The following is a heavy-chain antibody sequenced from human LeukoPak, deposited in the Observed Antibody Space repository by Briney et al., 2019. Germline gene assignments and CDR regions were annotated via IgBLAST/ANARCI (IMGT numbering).Heavy chain of an antibody. D-gene: IGHD3-10*01. CDR2: ISGSGGST. CDR1: GFTFSSYA. J-gene: IGHJ3*02. V-gene: IGHV3-23*01. CDR3: AKDLETYGSGSYCAFDI. Sequence: GGSLRLSCAASGFTFSSYAMSWVRQAPGKGLEWVSAISGSGGSTYYADSVKGRFTISRDNSKNTLYLQTNSLRAEDTAVYYCAKDLETYGSGSYCAFDIWGQGTMVTVSS.